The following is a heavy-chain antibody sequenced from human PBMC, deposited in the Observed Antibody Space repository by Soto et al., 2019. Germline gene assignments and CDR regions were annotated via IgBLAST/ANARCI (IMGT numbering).Heavy chain of an antibody. V-gene: IGHV3-9*01. CDR3: AKVGPKVSSDAFDI. CDR2: ISWNSGAK. J-gene: IGHJ3*02. Sequence: EVQLVESGGGLGQPGGSLRLSCVGSGFTLDDASSEFIFADYAIHWVRQAPGKGLEWVSSISWNSGAKGYADPVKGRFSISKDKAKTSLFQQMDRLRPEDTALYYCAKVGPKVSSDAFDIWGQGTMVTVSS. D-gene: IGHD2-8*01. CDR1: GFTLDDASSEFIFADYA.